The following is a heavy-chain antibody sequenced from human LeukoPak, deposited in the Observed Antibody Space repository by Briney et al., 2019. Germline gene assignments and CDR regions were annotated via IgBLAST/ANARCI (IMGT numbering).Heavy chain of an antibody. D-gene: IGHD3-3*01. CDR3: ARAGSPITIFGVVITSPLYYYYYMDV. CDR1: GYTLTELS. CDR2: INPNTGGT. V-gene: IGHV1-2*02. Sequence: ASGKVSCKVSGYTLTELSMHWVRQAPGQGLEWMGWINPNTGGTNYAQKIPGRVTMTRDTSISTAHMELSRLRSDGTAVYYCARAGSPITIFGVVITSPLYYYYYMDVWGKGTTVTVSS. J-gene: IGHJ6*03.